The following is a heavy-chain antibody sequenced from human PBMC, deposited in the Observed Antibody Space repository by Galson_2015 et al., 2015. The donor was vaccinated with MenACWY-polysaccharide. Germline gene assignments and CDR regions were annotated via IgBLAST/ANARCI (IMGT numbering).Heavy chain of an antibody. J-gene: IGHJ4*02. D-gene: IGHD3-16*01. V-gene: IGHV6-1*01. CDR3: VRDVDRRLGGFPDY. CDR1: GDSVSSNSVA. CDR2: TCYRSKWYN. Sequence: CAISGDSVSSNSVAWIWIRQSPSRGLEWLGRTCYRSKWYNDYAVSVKSRITINPGTSKNQVSLHLNSVTPEDTAVYYCVRDVDRRLGGFPDYWGPGTLVTVSS.